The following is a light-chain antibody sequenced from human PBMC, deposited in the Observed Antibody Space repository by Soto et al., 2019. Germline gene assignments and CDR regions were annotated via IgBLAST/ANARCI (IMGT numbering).Light chain of an antibody. V-gene: IGKV1-5*01. CDR3: QQGYSSPAT. CDR2: GAS. CDR1: QSISSW. J-gene: IGKJ5*01. Sequence: DIQMTQSPSTLSASVGDRLTITCRASQSISSWLAWYQQRPGKAPKLLIYGASTLQSGVPSRFTGSGSGTDFALTVNSLQAEDFATYYCQQGYSSPATFGQGTRLEI.